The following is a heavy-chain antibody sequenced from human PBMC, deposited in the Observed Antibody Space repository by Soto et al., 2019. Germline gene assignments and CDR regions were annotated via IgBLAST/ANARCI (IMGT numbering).Heavy chain of an antibody. Sequence: EVQLVESGGGLVQPGRSLRLSCAASGFTFDDYAMHWVRQAPGKGLEWVSGISWNSGSIGYADSVKGRFTISRDNAKNSLYLQMNSLRAEDTALYYCANLPKNPKIFGVVITQPEMDVWGKGTTVTVSS. CDR2: ISWNSGSI. CDR3: ANLPKNPKIFGVVITQPEMDV. D-gene: IGHD3-3*01. CDR1: GFTFDDYA. V-gene: IGHV3-9*01. J-gene: IGHJ6*04.